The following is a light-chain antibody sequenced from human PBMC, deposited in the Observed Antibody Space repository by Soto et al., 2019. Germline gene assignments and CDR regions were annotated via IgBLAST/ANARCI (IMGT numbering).Light chain of an antibody. V-gene: IGLV2-14*01. CDR1: SSDVGGYNY. CDR3: SSYTSSSPYV. J-gene: IGLJ1*01. CDR2: DVS. Sequence: QPALTQPASGSGSPGQSSSISCTGSSSDVGGYNYVSWYQQHPGKAPKLMIYDVSNRPSGVSNRFSGSKSGNTASLTISGLQAEDEADYYCSSYTSSSPYVFGTGTKVTVL.